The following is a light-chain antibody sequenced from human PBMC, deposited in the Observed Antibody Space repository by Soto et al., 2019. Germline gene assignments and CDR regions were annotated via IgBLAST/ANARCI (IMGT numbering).Light chain of an antibody. CDR3: SSYAGNDNCV. Sequence: QSVLTQPPSASGSPGRSVTISCTGTSSDIGGSNYVSWYQQHPGEAPKLMIFEINKRPSGVPSRFSGSKSGNTASLTVSGLQAEDEADYYCSSYAGNDNCVFGTGTKVTVL. J-gene: IGLJ1*01. V-gene: IGLV2-8*01. CDR2: EIN. CDR1: SSDIGGSNY.